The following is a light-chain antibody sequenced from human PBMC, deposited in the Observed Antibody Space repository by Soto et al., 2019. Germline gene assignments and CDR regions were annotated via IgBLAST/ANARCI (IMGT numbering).Light chain of an antibody. CDR2: GAS. V-gene: IGKV1-12*01. J-gene: IGKJ5*01. Sequence: DIQLTQSPSSVSASVGDRVTITCRASEDIKSWLAWYQQTPGKAPKLLIYGASNLHGGVSSRFSGSGSGTDFTLTISSLQPEDFASYYCQQAHSLAITFGQGTLVDSK. CDR1: EDIKSW. CDR3: QQAHSLAIT.